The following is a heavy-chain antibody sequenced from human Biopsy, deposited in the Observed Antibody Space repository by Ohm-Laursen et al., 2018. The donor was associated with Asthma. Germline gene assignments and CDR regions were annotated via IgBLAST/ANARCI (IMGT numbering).Heavy chain of an antibody. V-gene: IGHV3-30*04. CDR1: GFAFDSYA. Sequence: SLRLSCAASGFAFDSYAMYWVRQSPGKGPEWAALISHDGRESGYVDSVKGRFTISRDNSMNTLYLHMNSLRVEDTAVYYCARGLDYSGRSGFDYWGQGTLVTVSS. CDR3: ARGLDYSGRSGFDY. CDR2: ISHDGRES. J-gene: IGHJ4*02. D-gene: IGHD3-10*01.